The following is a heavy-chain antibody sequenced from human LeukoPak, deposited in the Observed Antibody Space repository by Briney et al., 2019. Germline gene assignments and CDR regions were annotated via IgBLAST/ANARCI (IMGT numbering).Heavy chain of an antibody. V-gene: IGHV4-34*01. Sequence: SETLSLTCAVYGGSFSGYYWSWIRQPPGKGLEWIGEINHSGSTNYNPSLKSRVTISVDKSKNQFSLKLNSVTAADTAVYYCARNGGYCIDYWGQGTLVTVSS. CDR3: ARNGGYCIDY. J-gene: IGHJ4*02. CDR2: INHSGST. D-gene: IGHD5-12*01. CDR1: GGSFSGYY.